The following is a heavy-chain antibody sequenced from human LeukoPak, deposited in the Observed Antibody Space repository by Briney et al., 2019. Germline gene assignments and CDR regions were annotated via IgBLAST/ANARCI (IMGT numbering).Heavy chain of an antibody. V-gene: IGHV4-31*03. CDR3: ARLSPGSWYY. D-gene: IGHD6-13*01. Sequence: SQTLSLTCTVSGGSISSGGYYWSWIRQHPGKGLEWIGYIYYSGSTYYNPSLKSRVTISVDTSKNQFSLKLSSVTAADTAVYYCARLSPGSWYYWGQGTLVTVSS. CDR2: IYYSGST. CDR1: GGSISSGGYY. J-gene: IGHJ4*02.